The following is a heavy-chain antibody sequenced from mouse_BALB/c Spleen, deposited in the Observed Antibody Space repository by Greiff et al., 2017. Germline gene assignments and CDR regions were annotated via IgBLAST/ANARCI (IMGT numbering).Heavy chain of an antibody. CDR1: GDSITSGY. Sequence: DVKLVESGPSLVKPSQTLSLTCSVTGDSITSGYWNWIRKFPGNKLEYMGYISYSGSTYYNPSLKSRISITRDTSKNQYYLQLNSVTTEDTATYYCARYSSYYGNYWYFDVWGAGTTVTVSS. V-gene: IGHV3-8*02. CDR3: ARYSSYYGNYWYFDV. D-gene: IGHD2-10*01. J-gene: IGHJ1*01. CDR2: ISYSGST.